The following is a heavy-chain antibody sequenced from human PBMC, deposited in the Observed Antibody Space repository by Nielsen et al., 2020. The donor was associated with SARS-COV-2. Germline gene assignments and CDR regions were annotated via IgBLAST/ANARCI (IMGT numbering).Heavy chain of an antibody. CDR3: ASDSNSYNYYYYYGMDV. V-gene: IGHV3-66*01. D-gene: IGHD2-2*01. CDR2: IYTDGSI. J-gene: IGHJ6*02. CDR1: GFTISSSF. Sequence: GESLKISCGASGFTISSSFMSWVRQAAGKGLDWVSVIYTDGSISHADSVKGRFTISRDNSKNTLYLQMNSLRAEDTAVYYCASDSNSYNYYYYYGMDVWGQGTTVTVSS.